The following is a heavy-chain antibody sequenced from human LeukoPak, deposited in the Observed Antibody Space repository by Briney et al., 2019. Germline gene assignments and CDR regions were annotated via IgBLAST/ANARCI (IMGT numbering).Heavy chain of an antibody. V-gene: IGHV1-69*13. J-gene: IGHJ6*03. CDR1: GGTFSSYA. CDR2: IIPIFGTA. D-gene: IGHD3-3*01. CDR3: ARTIFGVVFNYYYYMGV. Sequence: ASVKVSSKASGGTFSSYAISWVRQAPGQGLEWMGGIIPIFGTANYAQKFQGRVTITADESTSTAYMELSSLRSEDTAVYYCARTIFGVVFNYYYYMGVWGKGTTVTVSS.